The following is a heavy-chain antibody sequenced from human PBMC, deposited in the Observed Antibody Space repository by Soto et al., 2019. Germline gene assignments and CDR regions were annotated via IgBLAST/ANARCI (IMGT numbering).Heavy chain of an antibody. J-gene: IGHJ4*02. CDR3: ARDPGAVTNGFDY. CDR1: GYTFTGYY. D-gene: IGHD2-8*01. CDR2: INPNSGGT. Sequence: ASVKVSCKASGYTFTGYYMHWVRQAPGQGLEWMGWINPNSGGTNYAQKFQGRVTMTRNTSISTAYMELSSLRSEDTAVYYCARDPGAVTNGFDYWGQGTLVTVSS. V-gene: IGHV1-2*02.